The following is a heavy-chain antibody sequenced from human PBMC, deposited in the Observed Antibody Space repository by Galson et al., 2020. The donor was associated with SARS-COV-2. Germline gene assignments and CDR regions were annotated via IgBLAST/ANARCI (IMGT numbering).Heavy chain of an antibody. CDR2: ISVYNGNT. CDR3: AREQRLLSNAFDI. D-gene: IGHD3-3*01. Sequence: ASVQVFCKASGYTFTSYGISYGISWLRQAPGQGLERIGWISVYNGNTKFGQNLQGRVTMTTNTSTNTVYMEMRSLRSDDTALSYCAREQRLLSNAFDIWGQGTMVTVSS. J-gene: IGHJ3*02. CDR1: GYTFTSYGISYG. V-gene: IGHV1-18*04.